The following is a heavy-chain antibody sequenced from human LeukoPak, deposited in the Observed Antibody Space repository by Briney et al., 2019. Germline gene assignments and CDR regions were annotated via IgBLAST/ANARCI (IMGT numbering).Heavy chain of an antibody. J-gene: IGHJ5*02. CDR1: GGTFSSYA. V-gene: IGHV1-69*04. D-gene: IGHD1-26*01. CDR3: ARDIRYSGSYWWFDP. CDR2: IIPILGIA. Sequence: ASVKVSCKASGGTFSSYAISWVRQAPGQGLEWMGRIIPILGIADYAQKFQGRVTITADKSTSTAYMELSSLRSEDTAVYYCARDIRYSGSYWWFDPWGQGTLVTVSS.